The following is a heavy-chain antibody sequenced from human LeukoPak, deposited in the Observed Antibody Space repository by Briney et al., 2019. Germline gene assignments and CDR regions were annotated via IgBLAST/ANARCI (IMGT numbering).Heavy chain of an antibody. CDR1: GGSISSGGYS. V-gene: IGHV4-30-2*01. J-gene: IGHJ4*02. D-gene: IGHD6-13*01. CDR2: IYHSGST. CDR3: ASAAAGISPDY. Sequence: SETLSLTCAVSGGSISSGGYSWSWIRQPPGKGLEWIGYIYHSGSTYYNPSLKSRVTISVDRPKNQFSLKLSSVTAADTAVYYCASAAAGISPDYWGQGTLVTVSS.